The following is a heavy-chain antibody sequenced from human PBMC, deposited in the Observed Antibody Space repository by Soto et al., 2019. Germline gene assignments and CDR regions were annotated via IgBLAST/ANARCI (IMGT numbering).Heavy chain of an antibody. Sequence: GSLRLSCAASGLRFSKAWMSWVRQAPGKGLEFVGRVKSQVDGGIRDYAAPVEGRFTISRDDSKNTLYLQMNSLKIEDTAVYYCRTTGTTGGVVFDIWGQGKTVTVS. CDR3: RTTGTTGGVVFDI. D-gene: IGHD1-1*01. J-gene: IGHJ3*02. CDR1: GLRFSKAW. CDR2: VKSQVDGGIR. V-gene: IGHV3-15*01.